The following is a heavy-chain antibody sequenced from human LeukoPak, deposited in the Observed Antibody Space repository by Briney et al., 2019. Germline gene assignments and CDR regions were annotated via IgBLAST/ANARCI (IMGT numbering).Heavy chain of an antibody. CDR2: MSTSGST. J-gene: IGHJ1*01. CDR3: ARQTGSGLFILP. D-gene: IGHD3/OR15-3a*01. Sequence: SETLSLTCTVSGDSISNYYWSWIRQPAGKGLEWIGHMSTSGSTKYKSSLKSRVTMSVDTSKNQFSLRLTSVTAADTAVYYCARQTGSGLFILPGGQGTLVTVSS. V-gene: IGHV4-4*07. CDR1: GDSISNYY.